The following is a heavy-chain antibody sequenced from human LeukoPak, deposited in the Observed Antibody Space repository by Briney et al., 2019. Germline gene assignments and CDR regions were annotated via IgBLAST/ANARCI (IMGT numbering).Heavy chain of an antibody. D-gene: IGHD3-10*01. CDR3: ARDRTGDFDY. J-gene: IGHJ4*02. CDR1: GFTFSSYS. Sequence: GGSLRLSCAASGFTFSSYSMNWVRQAPGKGLEWVSSISSSSSYIYYADSVKGRFTISRDNAKNSLYLQMNSLRAEDAAVYYCARDRTGDFDYWGQGTLVTVSS. V-gene: IGHV3-21*01. CDR2: ISSSSSYI.